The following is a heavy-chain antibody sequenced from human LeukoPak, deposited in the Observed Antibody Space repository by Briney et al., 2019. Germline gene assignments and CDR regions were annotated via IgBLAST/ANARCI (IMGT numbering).Heavy chain of an antibody. CDR1: GGSFSSYY. V-gene: IGHV4-59*08. CDR3: ATSASGWTFYFDY. D-gene: IGHD6-19*01. Sequence: PSETLSLTCAVYGGSFSSYYWSWIRQPPGKGLEWIGYIYYSGSTNYNPSLKSRATISVDTSKNQFSLKLSSVTAADTAVYYCATSASGWTFYFDYWGQGTLVTVSS. CDR2: IYYSGST. J-gene: IGHJ4*02.